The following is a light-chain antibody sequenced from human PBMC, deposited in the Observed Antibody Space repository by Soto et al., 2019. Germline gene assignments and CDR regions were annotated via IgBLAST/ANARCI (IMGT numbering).Light chain of an antibody. V-gene: IGLV2-14*01. Sequence: QSALTQPASVSGSPGQSITISCTGTSSDVGGYNYVSWYQQHPGKAPTLMIYDVSNRPSGVSNRFSGYKSGNTASLTISGLQAEDEADYYCSSYTSSSTPVVFGGGTKLTVL. CDR1: SSDVGGYNY. CDR2: DVS. CDR3: SSYTSSSTPVV. J-gene: IGLJ2*01.